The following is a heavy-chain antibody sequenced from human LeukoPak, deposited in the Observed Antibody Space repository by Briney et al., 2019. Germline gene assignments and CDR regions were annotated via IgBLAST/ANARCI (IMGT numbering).Heavy chain of an antibody. CDR3: ARRQWADIAAAGTDFDY. CDR2: IYPGDSDT. D-gene: IGHD6-13*01. Sequence: GESLKISCKGSGYSFTSYWIGWVRQMPGKGLEWMGIIYPGDSDTRYSPSFQGQVTISADKSISTAYLQWSSLKASDTAMYYCARRQWADIAAAGTDFDYWGQGTLVTVSS. J-gene: IGHJ4*02. CDR1: GYSFTSYW. V-gene: IGHV5-51*01.